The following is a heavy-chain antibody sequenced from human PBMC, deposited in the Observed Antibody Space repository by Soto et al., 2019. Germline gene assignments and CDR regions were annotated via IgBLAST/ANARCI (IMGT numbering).Heavy chain of an antibody. CDR2: ISTSNGYT. V-gene: IGHV1-18*01. CDR1: GYSFSTYG. Sequence: XSVKGSCKAAGYSFSTYGVGWGRQSPGQGLEWMGWISTSNGYTNYAQKFQGRVSMTTDTSTNTAYMEVRSLRSDDTAFYFCARDRSFALLEWSPSDSYGMDVWGQGTSVTVSS. J-gene: IGHJ6*02. CDR3: ARDRSFALLEWSPSDSYGMDV. D-gene: IGHD3-3*01.